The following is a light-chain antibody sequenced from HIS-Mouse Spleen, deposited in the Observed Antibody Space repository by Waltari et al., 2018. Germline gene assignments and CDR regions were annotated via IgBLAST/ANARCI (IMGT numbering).Light chain of an antibody. V-gene: IGKV3-11*01. CDR2: DAS. Sequence: EIVLTQSPATLSCTPGERATLSCRASQSCSSYLAWYQQKPGQAPRLLIYDASNRATGIPARFSGSGSGTDFTLTISSLEPEDFAVYYCQQRSNWPPYTFGQGTKLEIK. CDR3: QQRSNWPPYT. CDR1: QSCSSY. J-gene: IGKJ2*01.